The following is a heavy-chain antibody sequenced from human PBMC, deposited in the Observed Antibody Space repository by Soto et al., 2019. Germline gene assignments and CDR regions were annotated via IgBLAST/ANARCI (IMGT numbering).Heavy chain of an antibody. CDR2: IWHDGSKQ. Sequence: QVQLVESGGGVVQPGRSLRLSCATSGFTYGHFGMHWARQAPGKGLEWVAVIWHDGSKQLYADSVKGRFTISRDDSKKTLDLQMNSLRVEDTAVYYCARDAYGTAGQGGAFDIWGQGTVVIVSS. V-gene: IGHV3-33*01. CDR3: ARDAYGTAGQGGAFDI. J-gene: IGHJ3*02. CDR1: GFTYGHFG. D-gene: IGHD3-10*01.